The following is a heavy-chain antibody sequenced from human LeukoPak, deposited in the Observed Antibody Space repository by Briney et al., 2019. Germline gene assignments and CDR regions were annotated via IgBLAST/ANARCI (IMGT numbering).Heavy chain of an antibody. CDR2: ISSSSSYI. Sequence: GGSLRLSCAASGFTFSSDSMNWVRQAPGKGLEWVSSISSSSSYIYYADSVKGRSTISRDNAKNSLYLQMNSLRAEDTAVYYCAVVVPAATLDYWGQGTLVSLSS. CDR3: AVVVPAATLDY. CDR1: GFTFSSDS. D-gene: IGHD2-2*01. V-gene: IGHV3-21*01. J-gene: IGHJ4*02.